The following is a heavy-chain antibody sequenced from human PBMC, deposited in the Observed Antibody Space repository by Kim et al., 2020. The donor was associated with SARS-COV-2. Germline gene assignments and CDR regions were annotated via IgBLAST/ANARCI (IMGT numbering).Heavy chain of an antibody. D-gene: IGHD2-15*01. Sequence: GQFTLPRDNAKNTLYLQMNSLRAEDTAVYYCARDAGYCSGGSCSYGLDVWGQGTTVTVSS. V-gene: IGHV3-11*06. CDR3: ARDAGYCSGGSCSYGLDV. J-gene: IGHJ6*02.